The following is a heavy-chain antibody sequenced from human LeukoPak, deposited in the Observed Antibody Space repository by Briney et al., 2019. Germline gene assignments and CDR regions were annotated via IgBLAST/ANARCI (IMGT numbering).Heavy chain of an antibody. CDR1: GYTFTSYY. Sequence: GASVKVSCKASGYTFTSYYMHWVRQAPGQGLEWMGRIIPILGIANYAQKFQGRVTITADKSTSTAYMELSSLRSEDTAVYYCARVDVEMATMENYWGQGTLVTVSS. V-gene: IGHV1-69*04. D-gene: IGHD5-12*01. J-gene: IGHJ4*02. CDR3: ARVDVEMATMENY. CDR2: IIPILGIA.